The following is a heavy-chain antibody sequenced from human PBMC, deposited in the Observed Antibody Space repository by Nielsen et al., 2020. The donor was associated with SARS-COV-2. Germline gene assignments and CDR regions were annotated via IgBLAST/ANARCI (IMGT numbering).Heavy chain of an antibody. V-gene: IGHV3-7*03. D-gene: IGHD3-9*01. J-gene: IGHJ6*02. CDR2: IKQDGSEK. CDR3: ARDPSYYDILTGYYYYYYYGMDV. Sequence: ESLKISCAASGFTFSSYWMSWVRQAPGKGLEWVANIKQDGSEKYYVDSVKGRFTISRDNAKNSLYLQMNSLRAEDTAVYYCARDPSYYDILTGYYYYYYYGMDVWGQGTTVTVSS. CDR1: GFTFSSYW.